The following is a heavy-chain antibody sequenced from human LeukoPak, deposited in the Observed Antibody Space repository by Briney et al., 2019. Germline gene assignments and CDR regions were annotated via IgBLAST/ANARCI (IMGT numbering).Heavy chain of an antibody. J-gene: IGHJ5*02. V-gene: IGHV3-21*01. CDR1: GFTFSSYS. Sequence: GGSLRLSCAASGFTFSSYSMNWVRQAPGKGLEWVSSISSSSSYIYYADSVKGRFTISRDNAKNSLYLQMNSLRAEDTAVYYCARVRGIAAAGWFDPWGQGTLVTVSS. CDR3: ARVRGIAAAGWFDP. D-gene: IGHD6-13*01. CDR2: ISSSSSYI.